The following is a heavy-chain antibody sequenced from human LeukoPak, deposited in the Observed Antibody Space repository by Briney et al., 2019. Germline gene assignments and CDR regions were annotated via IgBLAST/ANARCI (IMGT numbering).Heavy chain of an antibody. CDR3: AREYYYDSSALLEYFQH. D-gene: IGHD3-22*01. J-gene: IGHJ1*01. V-gene: IGHV1-69*15. CDR2: IIPIFGTA. Sequence: ASVKVSCKASGGTSSSYAISWVRQAPGQGLEWMGRIIPIFGTANYAQKFQGRVTITADESTSTAYMELSSLRSEDTAVYYCAREYYYDSSALLEYFQHWGQGTLVTVSS. CDR1: GGTSSSYA.